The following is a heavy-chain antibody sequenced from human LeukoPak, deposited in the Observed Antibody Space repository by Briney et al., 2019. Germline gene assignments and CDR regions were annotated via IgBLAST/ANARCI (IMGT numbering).Heavy chain of an antibody. V-gene: IGHV3-30*19. Sequence: GGSLRLSCAASGFTFSSYGMHWVRQAPGKGLEWVAVISYDGSNKYYADSVKGRFTISRDNSKNTLYLQMNSLRAEDTAVYYCARDATMIVVVITVGSFDYWGQGTLVTVSS. CDR2: ISYDGSNK. CDR3: ARDATMIVVVITVGSFDY. D-gene: IGHD3-22*01. J-gene: IGHJ4*02. CDR1: GFTFSSYG.